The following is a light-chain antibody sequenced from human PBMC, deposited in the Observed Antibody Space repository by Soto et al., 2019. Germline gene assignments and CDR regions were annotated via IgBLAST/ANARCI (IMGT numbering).Light chain of an antibody. CDR3: CSYGDTSTSYV. V-gene: IGLV2-11*01. CDR2: DVR. CDR1: NSDLGDHNY. Sequence: HSALTLPRAVSGSPGQSLTISCTGTNSDLGDHNYVSWYQQHPGKAPKLLIYDVRRRPSGVPDRFSGSQSGNTASLTISGLQAEDEADYYCCSYGDTSTSYVFGTGPKV. J-gene: IGLJ1*01.